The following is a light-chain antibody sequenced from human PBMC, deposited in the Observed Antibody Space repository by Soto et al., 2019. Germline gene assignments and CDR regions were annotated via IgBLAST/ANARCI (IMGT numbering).Light chain of an antibody. CDR3: QQYNNWPPIT. J-gene: IGKJ5*01. Sequence: EIGRTQSPATLSVPPGERATLSCRASQSVSGNLAWYQQKPGQAPRLLIYGASTRAASIPARLRGSGSGTEVTLTITSLQSEDLAVYYCQQYNNWPPITFGQGTLLDTK. CDR2: GAS. V-gene: IGKV3-15*01. CDR1: QSVSGN.